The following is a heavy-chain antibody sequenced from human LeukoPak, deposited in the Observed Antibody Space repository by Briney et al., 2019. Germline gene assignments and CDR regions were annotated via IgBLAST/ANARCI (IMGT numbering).Heavy chain of an antibody. CDR3: ARGLAGSNFDY. V-gene: IGHV5-51*01. CDR2: IYPGDSET. Sequence: GESLKISCKGSGYSFTNYWIAWVRQMPGKGLEWIGIIYPGDSETRHNPSFQGQVTISADKSFSTAYLQWRSLKASDTAMYYCARGLAGSNFDYWGQGTLVTVSS. CDR1: GYSFTNYW. J-gene: IGHJ4*02. D-gene: IGHD3-10*01.